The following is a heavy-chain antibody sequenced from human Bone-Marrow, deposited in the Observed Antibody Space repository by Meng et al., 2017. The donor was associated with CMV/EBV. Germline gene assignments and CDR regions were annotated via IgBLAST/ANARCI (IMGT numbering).Heavy chain of an antibody. Sequence: SETLSLICTVSGGSVTSDNYYWSWIRQPPGKGLEWIGYIYYTGNTNYNPSLKSRVTISIDTSKNQFSLKLGSVTAADTAVYYCARNRPGWATVFYWGQGTLVTVSS. J-gene: IGHJ4*02. CDR3: ARNRPGWATVFY. CDR1: GGSVTSDNYY. D-gene: IGHD1-26*01. V-gene: IGHV4-61*01. CDR2: IYYTGNT.